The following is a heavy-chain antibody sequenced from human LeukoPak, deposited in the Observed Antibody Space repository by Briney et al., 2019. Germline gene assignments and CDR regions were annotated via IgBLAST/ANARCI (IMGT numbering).Heavy chain of an antibody. CDR3: ARDQGYYYGSGSYYNGY. D-gene: IGHD3-10*01. CDR1: GFTFSSYW. J-gene: IGHJ4*02. Sequence: PGGSLRLSCAASGFTFSSYWMSWVRQAPGKGLEWVANIKQDGSEKYYVDSVKGRFTISRDNAKNSLYLQMNSLRAEDTAVYYCARDQGYYYGSGSYYNGYWGQGTLVTVSS. CDR2: IKQDGSEK. V-gene: IGHV3-7*01.